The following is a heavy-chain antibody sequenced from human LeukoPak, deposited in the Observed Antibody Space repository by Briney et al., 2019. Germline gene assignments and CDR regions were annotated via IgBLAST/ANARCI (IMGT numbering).Heavy chain of an antibody. J-gene: IGHJ6*02. V-gene: IGHV3-74*01. D-gene: IGHD5-12*01. CDR1: GFTFSTYG. CDR2: INSDGSST. Sequence: GGSLRLSCAASGFTFSTYGMHWVRQAPGKGLVWVSRINSDGSSTSYADSVKGRFTISRDNAKNTLYLQMNSLRAEDTAVYYCARDEEATSVGYYYYGMDVWGQGTTVTVSS. CDR3: ARDEEATSVGYYYYGMDV.